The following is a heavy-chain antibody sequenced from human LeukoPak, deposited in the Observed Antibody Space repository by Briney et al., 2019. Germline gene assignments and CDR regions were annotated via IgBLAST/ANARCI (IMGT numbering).Heavy chain of an antibody. D-gene: IGHD4-23*01. CDR3: ARDSTPDYGGNSGGAFDI. CDR2: IYTSGST. J-gene: IGHJ3*02. V-gene: IGHV4-4*07. CDR1: GGSFSSYY. Sequence: PSETLSLTCAVYGGSFSSYYWSWIRQPAGKGLEWIGRIYTSGSTNYNPSLKSRVTISVDTSKNQFSLKLSSVTAADTAVYYCARDSTPDYGGNSGGAFDIWGQGTMVTVSS.